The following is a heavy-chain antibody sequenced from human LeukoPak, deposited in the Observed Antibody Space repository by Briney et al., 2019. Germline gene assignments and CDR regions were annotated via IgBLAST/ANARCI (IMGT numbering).Heavy chain of an antibody. V-gene: IGHV4-59*01. CDR1: GDSISSYF. D-gene: IGHD3-22*01. J-gene: IGHJ3*02. CDR2: IYYSGST. Sequence: SETLSLTCTVSGDSISSYFWSWIRQPPGKRLEWIGHIYYSGSTNYNPSLNSRVTISVDTSKNQFSLKLSSVTAADTAVYYCARVRDYHNNRGDDFDIWGQGKMVPVSS. CDR3: ARVRDYHNNRGDDFDI.